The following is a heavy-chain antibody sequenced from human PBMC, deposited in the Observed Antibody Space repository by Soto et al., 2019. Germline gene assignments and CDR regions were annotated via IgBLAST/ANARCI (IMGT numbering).Heavy chain of an antibody. D-gene: IGHD6-19*01. CDR3: ARGPGSSDWRFSYYYMDV. CDR1: FTTYD. Sequence: QVQLVQSGAEVKKPGASVKVSCTFTTYDINWVRPAAGQGLEWMAWMNPNSGDTRYTQKLQGRVTMTRDTSKFTAYMELTNLRSDDTAVYYCARGPGSSDWRFSYYYMDVWDQGTTVTVSS. V-gene: IGHV1-8*01. J-gene: IGHJ6*02. CDR2: MNPNSGDT.